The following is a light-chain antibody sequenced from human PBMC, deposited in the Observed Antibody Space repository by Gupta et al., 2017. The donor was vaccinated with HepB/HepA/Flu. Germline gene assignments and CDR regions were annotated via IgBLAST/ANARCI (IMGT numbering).Light chain of an antibody. V-gene: IGKV1-5*03. Sequence: DIQMNQSPSTLSASVGYRVTITCRARQRISSWLAWFQQKPGQAPKLLIQRASILESGVPSRFSGSGSGTEFTLTISSLQPDDFATYYCQQNNGDSETFGQGTKVEIK. CDR1: QRISSW. CDR3: QQNNGDSET. CDR2: RAS. J-gene: IGKJ1*01.